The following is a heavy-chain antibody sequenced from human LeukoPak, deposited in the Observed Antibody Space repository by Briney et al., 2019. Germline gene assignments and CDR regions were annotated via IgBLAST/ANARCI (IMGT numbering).Heavy chain of an antibody. D-gene: IGHD1-14*01. J-gene: IGHJ4*02. CDR1: GFTFSSYA. Sequence: GGSLRLSCAASGFTFSSYAMSWVRQAPGKGLEWVSAISGSGGSTYYADSVKGRFTISRDNSKNTLYLQMNSLRAEDTAVYYCARDIDTYLPEQLNAFDIWGQGTLVTVSS. CDR3: ARDIDTYLPEQLNAFDI. V-gene: IGHV3-23*01. CDR2: ISGSGGST.